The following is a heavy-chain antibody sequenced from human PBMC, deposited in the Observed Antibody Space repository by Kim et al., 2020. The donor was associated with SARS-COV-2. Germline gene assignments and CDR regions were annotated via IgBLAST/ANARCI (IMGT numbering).Heavy chain of an antibody. Sequence: ASVKVSCKASGYTFTSYGISWVRQAPGQGLEWMGWISAYNGNTNYAQKLQGRVTMTTDTSTSTAYMELRSLRSDDTAVYYCARDPPYQPYYYYGMDVWGQGTTVTVSS. CDR3: ARDPPYQPYYYYGMDV. J-gene: IGHJ6*02. CDR1: GYTFTSYG. V-gene: IGHV1-18*01. D-gene: IGHD2-2*01. CDR2: ISAYNGNT.